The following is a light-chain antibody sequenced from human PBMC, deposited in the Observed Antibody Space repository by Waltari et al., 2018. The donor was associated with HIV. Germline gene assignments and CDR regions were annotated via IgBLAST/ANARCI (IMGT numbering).Light chain of an antibody. J-gene: IGKJ3*01. CDR2: GTS. Sequence: DIRMTQSPSSLSASTGDRSTITCRASQNSLRSLNWFQQKQGKAPKLLNYGTSTWQSGVSSRFSGASSGTDSTPTINSLQPEEFATYYCQQTYILPLTFGPGTKVDVK. V-gene: IGKV1-39*01. CDR3: QQTYILPLT. CDR1: QNSLRS.